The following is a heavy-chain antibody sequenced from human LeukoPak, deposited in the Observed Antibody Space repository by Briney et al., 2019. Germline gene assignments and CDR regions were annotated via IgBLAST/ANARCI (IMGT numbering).Heavy chain of an antibody. CDR1: GFTFGDYT. CDR2: IRSKPYGGTT. CDR3: TQSRYSNYYMDV. J-gene: IGHJ6*03. D-gene: IGHD6-13*01. Sequence: GGSLRLSCTASGFTFGDYTMSWSRQAPGKGLEWVGFIRSKPYGGTTEYAASVKGRFTISRDDSNSIAYLQMNSLKTEDTAVYYCTQSRYSNYYMDVWGKGTTVTVSS. V-gene: IGHV3-49*03.